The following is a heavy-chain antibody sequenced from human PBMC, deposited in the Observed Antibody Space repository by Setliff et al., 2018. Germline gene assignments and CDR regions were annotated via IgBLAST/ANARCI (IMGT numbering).Heavy chain of an antibody. V-gene: IGHV1-18*01. Sequence: ASVKVSCKASGYTFRNYAFAWVRQAPGQGLEWVGWISVYNGDTNYAQKFQGRVTLTTDTSTSTAYMKLRSLTSDDSAFYYCARATSVELVTIRTNSWFTYWGQGTLVTVSS. CDR3: ARATSVELVTIRTNSWFTY. J-gene: IGHJ4*02. CDR1: GYTFRNYA. D-gene: IGHD5-18*01. CDR2: ISVYNGDT.